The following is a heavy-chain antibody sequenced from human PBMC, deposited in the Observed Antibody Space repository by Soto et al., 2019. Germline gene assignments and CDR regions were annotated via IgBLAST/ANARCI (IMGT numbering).Heavy chain of an antibody. CDR2: ISSSSSYI. CDR1: GFIFSSYS. CDR3: ARQAVAGNDFDY. D-gene: IGHD6-19*01. J-gene: IGHJ4*02. Sequence: EVQLVESGGGLVQPGGSLRLSCAASGFIFSSYSINWVRQTPGKGLEWVSSISSSSSYIYYADSVKGRFTISRDNAKNSLYLQMNSLRAEDTAVYYCARQAVAGNDFDYWGQGTLVAVSS. V-gene: IGHV3-21*01.